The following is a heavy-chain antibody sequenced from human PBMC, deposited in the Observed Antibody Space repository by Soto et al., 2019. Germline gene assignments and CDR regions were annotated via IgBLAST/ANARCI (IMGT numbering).Heavy chain of an antibody. CDR3: ARDCTNGVCYPSYHYGMDV. CDR1: GGSISSFTYY. CDR2: VYYNENT. D-gene: IGHD2-8*01. J-gene: IGHJ6*02. Sequence: ETLSLTCSVSGGSISSFTYYWGWVRQPPGKGLEWIGTVYYNENTYYNPSLKSRVTITVDTAKNQFSLQLNSVTPEDTAVYYCARDCTNGVCYPSYHYGMDVWGQGTTVTVSS. V-gene: IGHV4-39*07.